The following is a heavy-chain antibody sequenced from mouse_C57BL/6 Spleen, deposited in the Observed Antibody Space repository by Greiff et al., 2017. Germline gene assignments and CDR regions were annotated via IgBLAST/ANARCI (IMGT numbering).Heavy chain of an antibody. CDR1: GFTFSSYG. CDR2: ISSGGSYT. V-gene: IGHV5-6*01. D-gene: IGHD4-1*01. J-gene: IGHJ1*03. Sequence: EVKLVESGGDLVKPGGSLKLSCAASGFTFSSYGMSWVRQTPDKRLEWVATISSGGSYTYYPDRVKGRFTISRDNAKNTLYLQMSSLKSENTAMYYCARQGTGSPYWYFDVWGTGTTVTVSS. CDR3: ARQGTGSPYWYFDV.